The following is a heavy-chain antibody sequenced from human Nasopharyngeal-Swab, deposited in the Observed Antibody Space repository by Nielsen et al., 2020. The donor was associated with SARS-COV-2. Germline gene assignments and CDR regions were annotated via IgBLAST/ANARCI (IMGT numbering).Heavy chain of an antibody. Sequence: ASVKVSCRASGYTFTTYYMHWVRQAPGQGLEWMGIINPSGGSTSYAQKFQGRVTMTRDTSTSTVYMELSSLRSEDTAVYYCARLNSGSYFLDYWGQGTLVTVSS. V-gene: IGHV1-46*01. CDR3: ARLNSGSYFLDY. D-gene: IGHD1-26*01. CDR2: INPSGGST. J-gene: IGHJ4*02. CDR1: GYTFTTYY.